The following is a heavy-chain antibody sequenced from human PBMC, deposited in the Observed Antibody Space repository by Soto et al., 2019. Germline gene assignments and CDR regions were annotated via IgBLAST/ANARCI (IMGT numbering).Heavy chain of an antibody. CDR3: ARFEVGATTNDY. J-gene: IGHJ4*02. D-gene: IGHD3-3*01. Sequence: SATLSLTCAVCGGSFTDYYWNWIRQPPGKGLEWIGEIHHTGTINYNPSFKSRVTLSVDTSKNQFSLNMKSVNAADTAVYYCARFEVGATTNDYWGQGTLVTVSS. V-gene: IGHV4-34*01. CDR2: IHHTGTI. CDR1: GGSFTDYY.